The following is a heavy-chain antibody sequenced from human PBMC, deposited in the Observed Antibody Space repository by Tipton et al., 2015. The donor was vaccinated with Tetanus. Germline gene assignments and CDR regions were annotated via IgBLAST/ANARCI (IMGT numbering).Heavy chain of an antibody. CDR3: ARERYIHYGMDV. D-gene: IGHD1-1*01. CDR1: GGSISSGGYY. J-gene: IGHJ6*02. Sequence: TLSLTCIVSGGSISSGGYYWRWVPPHPGKGPEWIGYIYDSGSIYYNPSLKSRVSISIDTSKNQFSLKLSSVTAADTAVYYCARERYIHYGMDVWGQGTTVTVSS. CDR2: IYDSGSI. V-gene: IGHV4-31*03.